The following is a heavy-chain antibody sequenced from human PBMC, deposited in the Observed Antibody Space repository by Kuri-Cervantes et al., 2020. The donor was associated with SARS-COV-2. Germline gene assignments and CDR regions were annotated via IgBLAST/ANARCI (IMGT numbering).Heavy chain of an antibody. CDR1: GFTFSSYA. Sequence: GESLKISCAASGFTFSSYAMHWVRQAPGKGLGWVAVISYDGSNKYYADSVKGRFTISKESGENSLYLHMNSLRGDDTAVYYCARELTGDAFDIWGQGTMVTVSS. V-gene: IGHV3-30-3*01. J-gene: IGHJ3*02. CDR2: ISYDGSNK. D-gene: IGHD7-27*01. CDR3: ARELTGDAFDI.